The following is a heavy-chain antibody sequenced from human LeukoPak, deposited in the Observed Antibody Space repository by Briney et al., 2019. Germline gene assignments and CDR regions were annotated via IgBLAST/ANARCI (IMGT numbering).Heavy chain of an antibody. CDR1: GGSLSGYY. V-gene: IGHV4-34*01. Sequence: SETLSLTCAVYGGSLSGYYWSWIRQPPGKGLEWIGEINHSGSTNYNPSLKSRVTISVDTSKNQFSLKLSSVTAADTAVYYCARGDYSNYAEGVDYWGQGTLVTVSS. CDR3: ARGDYSNYAEGVDY. D-gene: IGHD4-4*01. CDR2: INHSGST. J-gene: IGHJ4*02.